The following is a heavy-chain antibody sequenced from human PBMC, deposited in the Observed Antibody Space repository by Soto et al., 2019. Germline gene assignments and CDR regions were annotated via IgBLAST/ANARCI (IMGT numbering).Heavy chain of an antibody. V-gene: IGHV3-9*01. CDR2: ISWNSGSI. CDR3: SKSHLGELSFRDAFDI. CDR1: GFTFDDYA. Sequence: EVQLVESGGGLVQPGRSLRLSCAASGFTFDDYAMHWVRQAPGKGLEWVSGISWNSGSIGYADSVKGRFTISRGNLKNSLYLQMNSLRAEDTALYYCSKSHLGELSFRDAFDIWGQGTMVTVSS. J-gene: IGHJ3*02. D-gene: IGHD3-16*02.